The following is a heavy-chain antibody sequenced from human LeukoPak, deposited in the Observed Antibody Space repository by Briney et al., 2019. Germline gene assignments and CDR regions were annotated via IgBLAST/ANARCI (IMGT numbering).Heavy chain of an antibody. CDR3: ARDSRSIAAAGTFYYGMDV. CDR2: ISGSGGST. Sequence: GGSLRLSCAASGFTFSSYAMSWVRQAPGKGLEWVSAISGSGGSTYYADSVKGRFTISRDNSKNTLYLQMNSLRAEDTAVYYCARDSRSIAAAGTFYYGMDVWGQGTTVTVSS. J-gene: IGHJ6*02. CDR1: GFTFSSYA. D-gene: IGHD6-13*01. V-gene: IGHV3-23*01.